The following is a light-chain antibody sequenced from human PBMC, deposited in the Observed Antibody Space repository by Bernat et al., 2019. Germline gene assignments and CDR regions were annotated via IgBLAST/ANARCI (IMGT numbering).Light chain of an antibody. CDR1: QSISSW. CDR2: KAS. V-gene: IGKV1-5*03. CDR3: QQWT. Sequence: DIQMTQSPTTLSASVGDRVNITCRVSQSISSWLAWYQQKPGKAPKLLIYKASNLASGVPSRFSGSGSGTEFTLTISSLQPDDFATYYCQQWTFGQGTKVEVK. J-gene: IGKJ1*01.